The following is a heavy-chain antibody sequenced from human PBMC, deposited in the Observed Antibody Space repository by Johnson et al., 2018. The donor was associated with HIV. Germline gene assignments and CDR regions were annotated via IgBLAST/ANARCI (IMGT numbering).Heavy chain of an antibody. CDR2: ISTSGATI. CDR3: ARDGVAGTSGDI. J-gene: IGHJ3*02. CDR1: GFTFNDYY. V-gene: IGHV3-11*04. Sequence: QVYLVESGGGVVKPGGSLRLSCAASGFTFNDYYMSWIRQAPGKGLEWLSYISTSGATIYYADSVKGRFTISRDNAKKSLYLQMNSLRSEDTALYYCARDGVAGTSGDIWGQGTMVTVSS. D-gene: IGHD6-19*01.